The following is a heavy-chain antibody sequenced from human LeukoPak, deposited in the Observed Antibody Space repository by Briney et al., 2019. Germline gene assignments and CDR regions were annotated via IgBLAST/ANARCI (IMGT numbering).Heavy chain of an antibody. CDR1: GGSFSGYY. Sequence: SETLSLTCAVYGGSFSGYYWSWIRQPPGKGLEWIGEINHSGGTNCNPSLKSRVTISVDTSKNQFSLKLSSVTAADTAVYYCARGSRRFLEWLLPRYYFDYWGQGTLVTFSS. CDR3: ARGSRRFLEWLLPRYYFDY. CDR2: INHSGGT. J-gene: IGHJ4*02. D-gene: IGHD3-3*01. V-gene: IGHV4-34*01.